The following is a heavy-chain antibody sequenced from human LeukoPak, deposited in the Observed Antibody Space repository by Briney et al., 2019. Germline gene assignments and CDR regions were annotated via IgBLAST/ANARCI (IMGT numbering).Heavy chain of an antibody. V-gene: IGHV3-20*04. CDR1: GFTFDDYG. Sequence: PGGSLRLSCAASGFTFDDYGMSWVRQAPGKWLEWVSGINWNGGSTGYADSVKGRFTISRDNAKNSLYLQMNSLRAEDTAVYYCAREDSSSWTYYYYYYMDVWGKGTTVTVSS. D-gene: IGHD6-13*01. CDR3: AREDSSSWTYYYYYYMDV. CDR2: INWNGGST. J-gene: IGHJ6*03.